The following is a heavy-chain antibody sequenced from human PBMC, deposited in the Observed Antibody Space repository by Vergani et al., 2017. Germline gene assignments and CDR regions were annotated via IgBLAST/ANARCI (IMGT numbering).Heavy chain of an antibody. Sequence: QGQLVESGGGVVQPGRSLRLSCAASGFTFNQYGMHWVRQAPGKGLEWVAVTWYDGNNKQYADSVEGRFTISRYNSKSTMYLQMNRLREEDTGVYYCARDVRLLYNRFDPWGKGTLVTVSS. CDR3: ARDVRLLYNRFDP. J-gene: IGHJ5*02. CDR2: TWYDGNNK. D-gene: IGHD1-14*01. CDR1: GFTFNQYG. V-gene: IGHV3-33*01.